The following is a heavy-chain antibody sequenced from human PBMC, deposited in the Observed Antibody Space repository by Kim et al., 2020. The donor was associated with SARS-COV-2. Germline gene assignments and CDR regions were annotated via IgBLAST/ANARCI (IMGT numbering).Heavy chain of an antibody. V-gene: IGHV3-33*05. CDR2: ISYDGSNK. J-gene: IGHJ4*01. CDR3: ARDVRAYSSGWSGKFDY. Sequence: GGSLRLSCAASGFTFSSYGMHWVRQAPGKGLEWVAVISYDGSNKYYADSVKGRFTISRDNSKNTLYLQMNSLRAEDTAVYYCARDVRAYSSGWSGKFDY. D-gene: IGHD6-19*01. CDR1: GFTFSSYG.